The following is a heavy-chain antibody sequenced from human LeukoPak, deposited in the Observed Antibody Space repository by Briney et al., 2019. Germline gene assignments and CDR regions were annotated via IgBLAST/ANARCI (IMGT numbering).Heavy chain of an antibody. J-gene: IGHJ4*02. V-gene: IGHV3-23*01. D-gene: IGHD2-21*01. CDR1: GFTFSSYA. CDR2: ISGSGVST. CDR3: AKLKIVAGGHFDY. Sequence: GGSLRLSCAASGFTFSSYAMSWVRQAPGKGLEWVSAISGSGVSTYHADSVKGRFTISRDNSKNTLYLQMNSLRAEDTAVYYCAKLKIVAGGHFDYWGQGTLVTVSS.